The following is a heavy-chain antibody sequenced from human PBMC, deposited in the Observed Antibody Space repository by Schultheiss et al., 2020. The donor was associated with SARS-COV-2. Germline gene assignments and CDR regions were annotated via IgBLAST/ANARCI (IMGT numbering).Heavy chain of an antibody. D-gene: IGHD3-9*01. CDR3: AREYYDILTGYLGIDV. V-gene: IGHV2-70*01. Sequence: SSPTLVKPTQTLTLTCTFSGFSLSTSGMCVSWIRHPPGKALEWLALIDWDDDKYYSTSLKTRLTISKDTSKNQVVLTMTNMDPVDTATYYCAREYYDILTGYLGIDVWGQGTTVTISS. CDR1: GFSLSTSGMC. CDR2: IDWDDDK. J-gene: IGHJ6*02.